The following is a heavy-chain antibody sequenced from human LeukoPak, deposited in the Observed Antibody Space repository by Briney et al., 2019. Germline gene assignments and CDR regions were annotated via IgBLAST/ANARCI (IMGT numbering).Heavy chain of an antibody. Sequence: GGSLRLSCAASGFTFSSYSMNWVRQAPGKGLEWVSYISSSSTIYYADSVKGRFTISRDNAKNSLFLLVNSLRAEDTAVYYCARDKNGVFDIWGQGTMVTVSS. J-gene: IGHJ3*02. D-gene: IGHD3-3*01. CDR3: ARDKNGVFDI. CDR2: ISSSSTI. CDR1: GFTFSSYS. V-gene: IGHV3-48*04.